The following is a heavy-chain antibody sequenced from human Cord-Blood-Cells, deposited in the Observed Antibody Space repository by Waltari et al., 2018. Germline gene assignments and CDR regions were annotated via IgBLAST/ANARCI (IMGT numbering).Heavy chain of an antibody. CDR3: ARGVGEMTTVTFDY. J-gene: IGHJ4*02. CDR2: MNPNSGNT. V-gene: IGHV1-8*03. Sequence: QVQLVQSGAEVKKPGASVKVSCKASGYTFTSYDINWVRQATGQGLEWMRWMNPNSGNTGYAQKLQGRVTITRNTAISTAYMELSSLRSEDTAVYYCARGVGEMTTVTFDYWGQGTLVTVSS. D-gene: IGHD4-17*01. CDR1: GYTFTSYD.